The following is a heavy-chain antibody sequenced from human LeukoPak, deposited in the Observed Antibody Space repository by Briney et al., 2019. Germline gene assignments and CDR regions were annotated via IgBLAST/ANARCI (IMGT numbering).Heavy chain of an antibody. CDR1: GYTFSDHY. CDR2: IKPNSGVA. Sequence: ASVKVSCRASGYTFSDHYMHWMRQAPGQGLEWMGWIKPNSGVAIYAQRFQGRVTLTTDTSISTAYMELRSLRSDDTAVYYCARDNLGYYAGLDYWGQGTLVTVSS. V-gene: IGHV1-2*02. D-gene: IGHD3-10*01. J-gene: IGHJ4*02. CDR3: ARDNLGYYAGLDY.